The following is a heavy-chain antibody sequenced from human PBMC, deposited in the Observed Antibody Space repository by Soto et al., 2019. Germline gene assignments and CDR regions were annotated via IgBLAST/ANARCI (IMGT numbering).Heavy chain of an antibody. CDR1: GGSISSSSYY. J-gene: IGHJ6*02. Sequence: SETLSLTCTVSGGSISSSSYYWGWIRQPPGKGLEWIGSIYYSGSTYYNPSLKSRVTISVDTSKNQFSLKLSSVTAADTAVYYCASLYYDSSATARSYGMDVWGQGTTVTVSS. CDR3: ASLYYDSSATARSYGMDV. CDR2: IYYSGST. V-gene: IGHV4-39*01. D-gene: IGHD3-22*01.